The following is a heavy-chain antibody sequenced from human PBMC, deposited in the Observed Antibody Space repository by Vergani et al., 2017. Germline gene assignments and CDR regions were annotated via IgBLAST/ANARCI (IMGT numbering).Heavy chain of an antibody. J-gene: IGHJ4*02. V-gene: IGHV3-53*04. CDR1: GFTVSSNY. Sequence: EVQLVESGGGLVQPGGSLRLSCAASGFTVSSNYMSWVRQAPGKGLEWVSVIYSGGSTYYADSVKGRFTISRDNSKNTLYLQMNSLRAEDTAVYYCAKARRSTPNYFDYWGQGTLVTVSS. CDR2: IYSGGST. D-gene: IGHD2-2*01. CDR3: AKARRSTPNYFDY.